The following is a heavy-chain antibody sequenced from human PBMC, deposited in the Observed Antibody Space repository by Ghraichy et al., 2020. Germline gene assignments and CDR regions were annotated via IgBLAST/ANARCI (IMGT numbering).Heavy chain of an antibody. J-gene: IGHJ4*02. CDR1: GFSFNTYA. Sequence: GGSLRLSCAASGFSFNTYAMNWVRQAPGKRLEWVSVISASGGSTYYAYYADSVKGRFTISRDNSKNTLYLQMNSLRAEDTAVYYCAKRRGSGSYHDFDYWGQGTLVTVSS. CDR2: ISASGGSTYYA. V-gene: IGHV3-23*01. CDR3: AKRRGSGSYHDFDY. D-gene: IGHD1-26*01.